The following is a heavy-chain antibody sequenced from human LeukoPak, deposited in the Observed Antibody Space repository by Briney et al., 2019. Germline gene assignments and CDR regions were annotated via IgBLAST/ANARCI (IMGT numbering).Heavy chain of an antibody. V-gene: IGHV3-7*01. CDR1: GFTFSGHW. D-gene: IGHD6-13*01. Sequence: GGSLRLAYAPSGFTFSGHWMSWVRHPPGEGLEWVANINQDGSVKYYEDAVKGRFTISRDNAKNSLFLQMGSVRVEDTAAYYCARESTAGYNSSWYGFRNWGQGTLVSVSS. J-gene: IGHJ1*01. CDR2: INQDGSVK. CDR3: ARESTAGYNSSWYGFRN.